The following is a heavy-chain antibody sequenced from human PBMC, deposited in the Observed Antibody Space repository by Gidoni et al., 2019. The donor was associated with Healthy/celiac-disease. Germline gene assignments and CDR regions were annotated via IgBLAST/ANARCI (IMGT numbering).Heavy chain of an antibody. CDR1: GYTFTSYA. J-gene: IGHJ6*02. Sequence: QVQLVQSGSELKKPGASVKVSCQASGYTFTSYAMNWVRQDHGQGLEWMGWINTNPGNRTYAQGFTGRFVFSLDTSVSTAYLQISSLKAEDTAVYYCARDSSSWYYYYYGMDVWGQGTTVTVSS. CDR2: INTNPGNR. CDR3: ARDSSSWYYYYYGMDV. D-gene: IGHD6-13*01. V-gene: IGHV7-4-1*02.